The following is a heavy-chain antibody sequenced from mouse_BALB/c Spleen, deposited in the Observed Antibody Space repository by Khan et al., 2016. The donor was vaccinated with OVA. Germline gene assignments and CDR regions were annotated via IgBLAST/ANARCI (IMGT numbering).Heavy chain of an antibody. V-gene: IGHV1-20*02. CDR1: GYSFTGYF. CDR3: ARIYGSDFDY. CDR2: INPHIGKT. J-gene: IGHJ2*01. D-gene: IGHD1-1*01. Sequence: MQLEESGPELVKPGASVKISCKASGYSFTGYFMNWVMQSHGKSLEWIGRINPHIGKTFYNQKFKDKATLTVDKSSSTAHMELRSLASEDSAVYYCARIYGSDFDYWGQGTTLTVSS.